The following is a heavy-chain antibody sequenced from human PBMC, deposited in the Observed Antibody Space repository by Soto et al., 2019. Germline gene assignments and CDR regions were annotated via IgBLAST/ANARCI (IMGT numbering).Heavy chain of an antibody. CDR2: IYPSDSDT. D-gene: IGHD6-13*01. Sequence: LGESLKISCEASGYTFTNHWICWVRQMPDKGLEWVGIIYPSDSDTKYSPSFQGQVTISADKSINTAYLQWTSLRASDTAMYYCASARQPIESDDFDIWGRRKMVTVSS. CDR1: GYTFTNHW. J-gene: IGHJ3*02. V-gene: IGHV5-51*01. CDR3: ASARQPIESDDFDI.